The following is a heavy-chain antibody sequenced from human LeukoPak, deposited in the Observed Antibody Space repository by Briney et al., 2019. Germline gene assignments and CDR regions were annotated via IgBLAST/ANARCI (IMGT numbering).Heavy chain of an antibody. CDR3: ARAPTPYCGGDCYQYYFDY. CDR2: TYYRSKWYN. CDR1: GDSVSSNSAA. D-gene: IGHD2-21*02. Sequence: SQILSLTCAISGDSVSSNSAAWNWIRQSPSRGLEWLGRTYYRSKWYNDYAVSVKSRITINPDTSKNQFSLQLNSVTPEDTAVYYCARAPTPYCGGDCYQYYFDYWGQGTLVTVSS. V-gene: IGHV6-1*01. J-gene: IGHJ4*02.